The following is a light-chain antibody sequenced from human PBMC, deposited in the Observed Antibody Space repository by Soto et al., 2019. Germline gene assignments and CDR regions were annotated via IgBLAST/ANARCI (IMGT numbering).Light chain of an antibody. Sequence: QSVLTQPPSASGTPGQRVTISCSGSSSNIGSNYVYWYQQLPGTAPKLLIYSNKQRPSGVPDRFSGSKSGTSASLAISGLRSEDEADYYCAAWDDSLSGYVFGTGTKLTVL. J-gene: IGLJ1*01. CDR2: SNK. CDR1: SSNIGSNY. V-gene: IGLV1-47*02. CDR3: AAWDDSLSGYV.